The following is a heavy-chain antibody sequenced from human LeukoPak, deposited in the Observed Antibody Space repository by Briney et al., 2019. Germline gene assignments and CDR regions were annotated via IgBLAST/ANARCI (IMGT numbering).Heavy chain of an antibody. J-gene: IGHJ5*02. CDR3: ARMTWSSGDS. CDR2: ISSSSSTI. CDR1: GFTFSSYW. V-gene: IGHV3-48*01. D-gene: IGHD3-22*01. Sequence: GGSLRLSCAASGFTFSSYWMSWVRQAPGKGLEWVSYISSSSSTIYYADSVKGRFTISRDNAKNSMYLQMNSLRAEDTAVYYCARMTWSSGDSWGQGTLVTVSS.